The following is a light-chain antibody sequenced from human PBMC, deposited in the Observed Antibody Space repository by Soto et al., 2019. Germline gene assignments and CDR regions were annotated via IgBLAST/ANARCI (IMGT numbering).Light chain of an antibody. CDR2: EVT. J-gene: IGLJ1*01. CDR3: SSYASSSSYV. V-gene: IGLV2-14*01. CDR1: SSDVGGYNH. Sequence: QSVLTQPASVSGSPGQSITISCTGISSDVGGYNHVSWYQIHPGKAPKLIIYEVTSRPSGVSYRFSGSKSGNSASLTISGLQAEDEADYYCSSYASSSSYVFGGGTKVTVL.